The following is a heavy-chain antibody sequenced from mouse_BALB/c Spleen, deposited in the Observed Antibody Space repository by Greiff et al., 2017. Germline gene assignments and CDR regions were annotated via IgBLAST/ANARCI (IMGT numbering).Heavy chain of an antibody. Sequence: QVQLQQPGAELVRPGASVKLSCKASGYTFTSYWINWVKQRPGQGLEWIGNIYPSDSYTNYNQKFKDKATLTVDKSSSTAYMQLSSPTSEDSAVYYGTRGGSWYFDVWGAGTTVTVSS. J-gene: IGHJ1*01. V-gene: IGHV1-69*02. CDR2: IYPSDSYT. CDR3: TRGGSWYFDV. CDR1: GYTFTSYW.